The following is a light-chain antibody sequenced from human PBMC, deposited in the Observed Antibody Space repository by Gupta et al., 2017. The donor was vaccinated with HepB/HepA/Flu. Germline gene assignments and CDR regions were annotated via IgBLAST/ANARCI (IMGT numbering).Light chain of an antibody. CDR1: QSILYSSNNKNY. CDR3: QQYNSVPRT. V-gene: IGKV4-1*01. CDR2: WES. J-gene: IGKJ4*02. Sequence: DIVMTQSPDSLAVSVGESATINCKSSQSILYSSNNKNYLTWYQQKQGQPPKLLIFWESTRESGLHDRFSGSASGTDFTLTISSLHAEDVAVYYCQQYNSVPRTFGEGTKVEIK.